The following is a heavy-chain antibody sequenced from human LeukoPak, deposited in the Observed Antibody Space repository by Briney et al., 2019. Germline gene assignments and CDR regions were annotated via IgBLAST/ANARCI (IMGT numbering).Heavy chain of an antibody. CDR3: ARYGSEGYNWFDP. V-gene: IGHV4-61*05. CDR1: GGSISSSSYS. J-gene: IGHJ5*02. Sequence: SETLSLTCTVSGGSISSSSYSWGWIRQPPGKGLELIGYLYYSGSTHYNPSLKSRVTISVDTSKNQFSLKLSSVTAADTAVYYCARYGSEGYNWFDPWGQGTLVTVSS. CDR2: LYYSGST. D-gene: IGHD1-26*01.